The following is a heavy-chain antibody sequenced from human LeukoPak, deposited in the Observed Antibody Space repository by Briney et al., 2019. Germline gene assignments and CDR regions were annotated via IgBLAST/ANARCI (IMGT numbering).Heavy chain of an antibody. CDR3: ARPFIETPSLGALDY. D-gene: IGHD4-23*01. J-gene: IGHJ4*02. V-gene: IGHV1-2*02. CDR1: GYTITEYY. Sequence: GSVNGSCKASGYTITEYYMHWVRQAPGQGLEWMGWINPDSGGTNYAQNFHGRVTMTRDTSISTAYMELSRLRSDDTAVYYCARPFIETPSLGALDYWGQGTLIIVSS. CDR2: INPDSGGT.